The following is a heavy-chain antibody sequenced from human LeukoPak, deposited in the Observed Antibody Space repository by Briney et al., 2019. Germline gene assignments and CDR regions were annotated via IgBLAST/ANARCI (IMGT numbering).Heavy chain of an antibody. V-gene: IGHV1-46*01. J-gene: IGHJ4*02. CDR1: GYTFTSYY. D-gene: IGHD3-22*01. Sequence: ASVKVSCKASGYTFTSYYMHWVRQAPGQGLEWRGIINPSGGSTSYAQKFQGRVTMTRDMSTSTVYMELSSLRSEDTAVYYCARASYYYDSSVLMHYWGQGTLVTVSS. CDR3: ARASYYYDSSVLMHY. CDR2: INPSGGST.